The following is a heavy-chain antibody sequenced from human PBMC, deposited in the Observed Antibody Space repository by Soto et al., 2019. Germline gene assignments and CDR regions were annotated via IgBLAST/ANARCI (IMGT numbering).Heavy chain of an antibody. CDR1: GGSISSYS. CDR3: AREGLSSGWFHYYGMDV. J-gene: IGHJ6*02. D-gene: IGHD6-19*01. Sequence: SETLSLTCTASGGSISSYSWSWVRQPAGKGLEWIGRIYTSGSTSYSGSTNYDPSLKSRVTMSVDTSKDQFSLKLTPVTAADTAVYYCAREGLSSGWFHYYGMDVWGQGTTVTVSS. CDR2: IYTSGSTSYSGST. V-gene: IGHV4-4*07.